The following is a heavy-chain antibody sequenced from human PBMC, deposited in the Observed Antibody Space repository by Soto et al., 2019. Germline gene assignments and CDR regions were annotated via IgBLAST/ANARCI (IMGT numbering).Heavy chain of an antibody. Sequence: QVQLVQSGAEVKKPGSSVKVSCTASGDIFSGYSISWVRQAPGQGLEWMGGIIPLFGSTNYAPTFQGRVTTTADQSTNTGYMELSSLKSEDTAVYYCARDLGTGYDSGDYWGQGTLVTVSS. CDR3: ARDLGTGYDSGDY. CDR2: IIPLFGST. CDR1: GDIFSGYS. V-gene: IGHV1-69*12. D-gene: IGHD5-12*01. J-gene: IGHJ4*02.